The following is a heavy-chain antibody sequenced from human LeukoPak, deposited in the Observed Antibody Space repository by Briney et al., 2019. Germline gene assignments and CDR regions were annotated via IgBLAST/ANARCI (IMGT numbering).Heavy chain of an antibody. V-gene: IGHV1-69*05. CDR2: IIPIFGTA. CDR3: ARDRPGTIGWSMDV. J-gene: IGHJ6*02. D-gene: IGHD1-7*01. Sequence: SVKVSCKASGGTFSSYAISWVRQAPGQGLEWMGGIIPIFGTANYAQKLQGRVTMTTDTSTSTAYMELRSLRSDDTAVYYCARDRPGTIGWSMDVWGQGTTVTVSS. CDR1: GGTFSSYA.